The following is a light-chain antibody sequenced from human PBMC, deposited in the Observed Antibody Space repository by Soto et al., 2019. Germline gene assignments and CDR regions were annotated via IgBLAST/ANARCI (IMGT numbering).Light chain of an antibody. J-gene: IGLJ1*01. CDR3: SSYRDTHNLV. CDR2: EVS. Sequence: QSVPTQPASVSGSPGQSITISCTGTSSDVGGYNYVSWYQHHPGKAPKLMIYEVSNRPSGVSNRFSGSKSGNTASLTISGLQAEDEADYYCSSYRDTHNLVFGIGTKVTVL. CDR1: SSDVGGYNY. V-gene: IGLV2-14*01.